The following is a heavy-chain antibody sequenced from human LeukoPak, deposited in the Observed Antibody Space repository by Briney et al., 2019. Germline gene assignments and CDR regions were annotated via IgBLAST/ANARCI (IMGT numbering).Heavy chain of an antibody. J-gene: IGHJ4*02. CDR2: IKEDGREK. D-gene: IGHD6-6*01. CDR1: GFTFSNYW. CDR3: ASGRQLGY. V-gene: IGHV3-7*01. Sequence: PGGSLRLSCAASGFTFSNYWVSWVREASGEGREGVANIKEDGREKYYVDCVKARFTISRDNAKHSLSLQINTLSAEDTPIYYCASGRQLGYWGQGTLPTVSS.